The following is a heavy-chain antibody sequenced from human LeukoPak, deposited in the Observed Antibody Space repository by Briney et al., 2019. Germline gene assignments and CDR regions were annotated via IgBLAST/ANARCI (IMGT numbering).Heavy chain of an antibody. J-gene: IGHJ4*02. CDR2: INPSGGST. V-gene: IGHV1-46*01. Sequence: ASVKVSCKASGYTFTTYYIHWVRQAPGQGLEWMGIINPSGGSTTYAQIFQGRVTLTRDTSTSTVYMELSSLRSDDTAVYYCARAPKGGTTGYFDHWGQGTLVTVSS. CDR3: ARAPKGGTTGYFDH. CDR1: GYTFTTYY. D-gene: IGHD1-26*01.